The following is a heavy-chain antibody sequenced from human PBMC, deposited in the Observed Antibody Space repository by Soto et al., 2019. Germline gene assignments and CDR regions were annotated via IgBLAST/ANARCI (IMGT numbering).Heavy chain of an antibody. CDR2: ISSSSSYI. V-gene: IGHV3-21*01. CDR3: ARDAAYTYYYYDYYMDV. CDR1: GFTFSSYS. Sequence: EVQLVESGGGLVKPGGSLRLSCAASGFTFSSYSMNWVRQAPGKGLEWVSSISSSSSYIYYADSVKGRFTISRDNAKNSLYLQMNSLRAEDTAVYYCARDAAYTYYYYDYYMDVWGKGTTVTVSS. D-gene: IGHD6-25*01. J-gene: IGHJ6*03.